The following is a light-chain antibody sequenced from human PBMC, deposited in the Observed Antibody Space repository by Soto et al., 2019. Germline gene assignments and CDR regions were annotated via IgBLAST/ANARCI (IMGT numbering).Light chain of an antibody. CDR3: FSHAGMSTPDI. V-gene: IGLV2-23*01. J-gene: IGLJ1*01. CDR2: EGS. Sequence: SALTQPASVSGSPGLSITISCTGTSSTVGSYNLVSWYQQHPGKAPKLMIYEGSKRPSGASNRFSGSKSGNTASLTISGLQANDEADFYCFSHAGMSTPDIVGSGTKVTVL. CDR1: SSTVGSYNL.